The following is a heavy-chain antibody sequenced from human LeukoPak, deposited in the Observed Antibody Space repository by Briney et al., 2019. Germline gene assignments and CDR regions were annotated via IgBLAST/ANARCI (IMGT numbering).Heavy chain of an antibody. D-gene: IGHD4-23*01. CDR1: GFTFSSYA. Sequence: GGSLRLSCAASGFTFSSYAMSWVRQAPGKGLEWVSAMSGGGGSTNYADAVKGRFTISRDNSKNTLHLQMNSLRAEDAAVYYCAKLVGNSDFDFWGQGTLVTVSS. V-gene: IGHV3-23*01. J-gene: IGHJ4*02. CDR3: AKLVGNSDFDF. CDR2: MSGGGGST.